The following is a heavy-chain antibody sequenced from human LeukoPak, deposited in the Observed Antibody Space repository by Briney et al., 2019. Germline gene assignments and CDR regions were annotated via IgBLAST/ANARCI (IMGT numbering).Heavy chain of an antibody. CDR2: IYYSGST. CDR3: ARDRLWFGEWGY. Sequence: SETLSLTCIVSGGSISSSSSYWGWIRQPPGKGLEWIGNIYYSGSTNYNPSLKSRVTISVDTSKNQFSLKLSSVTAADTAVYYCARDRLWFGEWGYWGQGTLVTVSS. CDR1: GGSISSSSSY. V-gene: IGHV4-39*07. D-gene: IGHD3-10*01. J-gene: IGHJ4*02.